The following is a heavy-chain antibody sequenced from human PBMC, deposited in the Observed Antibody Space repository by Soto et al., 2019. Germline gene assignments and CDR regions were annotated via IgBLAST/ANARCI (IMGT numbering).Heavy chain of an antibody. CDR3: ARDITGSLDY. V-gene: IGHV3-33*01. Sequence: QVQLVESGGGVVQPGRSLRLSCAASVFIFSSYGMHWVRQAPCKGLEWVAVIWYDGSNKYYADSVKGRFTISRDNSKNTLYLQMNSLRGADTAVYYCARDITGSLDYWGQGTLVTVSS. D-gene: IGHD6-13*01. J-gene: IGHJ4*02. CDR1: VFIFSSYG. CDR2: IWYDGSNK.